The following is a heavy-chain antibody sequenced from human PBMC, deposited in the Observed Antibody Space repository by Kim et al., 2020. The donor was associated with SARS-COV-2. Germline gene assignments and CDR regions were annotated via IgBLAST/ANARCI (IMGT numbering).Heavy chain of an antibody. Sequence: GGSLRRSCAASGFTFSSYDMHWVRQGTGKGLEWVSSIGTKADTNYPDSVKDRLPISRENAKDSFYLQMNSLRAEDTAVYYCARGPIEQGIRATKGYFDLWGRGTVVTVSS. D-gene: IGHD1-20*01. CDR1: GFTFSSYD. CDR3: ARGPIEQGIRATKGYFDL. CDR2: IGTKADT. J-gene: IGHJ2*01. V-gene: IGHV3-13*04.